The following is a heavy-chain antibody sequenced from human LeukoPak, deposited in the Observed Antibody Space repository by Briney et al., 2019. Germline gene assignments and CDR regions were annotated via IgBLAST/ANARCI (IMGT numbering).Heavy chain of an antibody. CDR1: GFTFSSYG. Sequence: GGSLRLSCAASGFTFSSYGMHWVRQAPGKGLEWVAFIRYDGSNKYYADSVKGRFTISRDNSKNTLYLHVNSLRPEDTAVYYCVRDFEWSFDTWDQGTLVTVSS. V-gene: IGHV3-30*02. CDR2: IRYDGSNK. J-gene: IGHJ4*02. D-gene: IGHD3-3*01. CDR3: VRDFEWSFDT.